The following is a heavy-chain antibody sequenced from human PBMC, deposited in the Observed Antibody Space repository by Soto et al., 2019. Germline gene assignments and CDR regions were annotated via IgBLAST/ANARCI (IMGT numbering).Heavy chain of an antibody. CDR2: INHSGST. CDR3: ARVEGPATVYWFDP. Sequence: SETLSLTCAVYGGSFSGYYWSWIRQPPGKGLEWIGEINHSGSTNYNPSLKSRVTISVDTSKNQFSPKLSSVTAADTAVYYCARVEGPATVYWFDPWGQGTLVTVSS. V-gene: IGHV4-34*01. CDR1: GGSFSGYY. D-gene: IGHD4-17*01. J-gene: IGHJ5*02.